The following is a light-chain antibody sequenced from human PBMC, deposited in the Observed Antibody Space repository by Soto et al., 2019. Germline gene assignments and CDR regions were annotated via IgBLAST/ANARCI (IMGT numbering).Light chain of an antibody. J-gene: IGKJ1*01. CDR2: HAS. V-gene: IGKV1-5*01. CDR1: QSISSW. Sequence: NQMTQSPSTLSASVGDRVTITCLASQSISSWLAWYQQKPGKAPNLLIYHASSLESGVPSRFSGSGSGTEFTLTISSLQPDDFATYCCQQYNSYSGTFGQVTKV. CDR3: QQYNSYSGT.